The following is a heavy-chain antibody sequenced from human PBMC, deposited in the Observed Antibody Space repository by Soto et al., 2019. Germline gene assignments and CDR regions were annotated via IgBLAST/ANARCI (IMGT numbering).Heavy chain of an antibody. CDR1: GYTFTSYY. CDR3: YAVNSGSQGGVFDFDI. CDR2: INAGNGNT. D-gene: IGHD1-26*01. Sequence: ASVKVSCKASGYTFTSYYMHWVRQAPGQRLEWMGWINAGNGNTKYSQQFQERVTITRDMTTSTAYMELSSLRSEDTDVYYCYAVNSGSQGGVFDFDIWGQGTMVTVSS. J-gene: IGHJ3*02. V-gene: IGHV1-3*01.